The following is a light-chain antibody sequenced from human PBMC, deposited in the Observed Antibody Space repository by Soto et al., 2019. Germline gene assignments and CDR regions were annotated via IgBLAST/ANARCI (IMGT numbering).Light chain of an antibody. J-gene: IGLJ1*01. V-gene: IGLV2-8*01. CDR3: NSYVAPSTV. Sequence: SLLPHRCSASRFPRSSVSIFGTGSSTDVGKYDYVSWFQHHPGKAPKLIIYEVSKRPSGVPDRFSGSKSGSTASMTVSALQAIHAAEFYRNSYVAPSTVFGTGTKGTVL. CDR1: STDVGKYDY. CDR2: EVS.